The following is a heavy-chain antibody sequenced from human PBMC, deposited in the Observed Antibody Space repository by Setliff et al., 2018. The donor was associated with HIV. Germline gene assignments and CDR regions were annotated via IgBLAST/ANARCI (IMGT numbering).Heavy chain of an antibody. V-gene: IGHV4-39*01. CDR2: IHYNERT. Sequence: TLSLTCTVSGGSASNSRYYWAWIRQPPGKGLEYIGSIHYNERTYYNPSLKSRVAVSIDTSKNQFSLNLTSVTAADTAVYYCARGEGLCGGGDCFPLAYFDYWGRGTLVTVSS. CDR3: ARGEGLCGGGDCFPLAYFDY. J-gene: IGHJ4*02. CDR1: GGSASNSRYY. D-gene: IGHD2-21*02.